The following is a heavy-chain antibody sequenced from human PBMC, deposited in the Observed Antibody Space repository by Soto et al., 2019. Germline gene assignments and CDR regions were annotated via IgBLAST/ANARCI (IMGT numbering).Heavy chain of an antibody. CDR1: GFTFSSYA. CDR3: VKEGDCSGGSCYGYYFDY. V-gene: IGHV3-23*01. CDR2: ISGSGGST. J-gene: IGHJ4*02. D-gene: IGHD2-15*01. Sequence: EVQLLESGGGLVQPGGSLRLSCAASGFTFSSYAMCWVRQAPGKGLEWVSAISGSGGSTYYADSVKGRFTISRDNSKNTLYLQMNSLRAEDTAVYYCVKEGDCSGGSCYGYYFDYWGQGTLVTVSS.